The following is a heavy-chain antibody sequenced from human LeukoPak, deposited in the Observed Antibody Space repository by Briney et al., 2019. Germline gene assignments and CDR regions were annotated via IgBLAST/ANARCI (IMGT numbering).Heavy chain of an antibody. Sequence: GGSLRLSCAASGFTFSDYYMSWIRQAPGKGLEWVSYISSSGSTIYYADSVKGRFTISRDNAKNSLYLQMNSLRAEDTAVYYCAKGYSSGLYKLYYFDFWGQGTLVTVSS. CDR2: ISSSGSTI. J-gene: IGHJ4*02. D-gene: IGHD6-19*01. CDR1: GFTFSDYY. CDR3: AKGYSSGLYKLYYFDF. V-gene: IGHV3-11*04.